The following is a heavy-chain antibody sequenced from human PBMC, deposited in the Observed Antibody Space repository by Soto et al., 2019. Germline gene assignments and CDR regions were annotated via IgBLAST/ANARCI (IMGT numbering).Heavy chain of an antibody. V-gene: IGHV3-23*01. CDR3: EKALSGWYLYFFDY. Sequence: EVQLLESGGGLAQPGVSLRLSCAASGFTFSSYAMSWVRQAPGKGLEGVSVISDGGGTTYYAESVKGRFTISRDNSKNTLYLKMNGPKAEDTAVYYCEKALSGWYLYFFDYWGQGTLVTVSS. J-gene: IGHJ4*02. CDR1: GFTFSSYA. CDR2: ISDGGGTT. D-gene: IGHD6-19*01.